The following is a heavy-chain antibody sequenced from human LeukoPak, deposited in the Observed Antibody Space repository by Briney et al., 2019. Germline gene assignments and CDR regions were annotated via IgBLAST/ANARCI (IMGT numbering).Heavy chain of an antibody. J-gene: IGHJ4*02. CDR1: GFTFSRNG. V-gene: IGHV3-30*02. CDR3: GEDFSWSFDY. D-gene: IGHD2-15*01. Sequence: GPTLIHSCAASGFTFSRNGMPCVRQAPGKGLERVAYIRKAGRDKLYADSVEGRYTIARDDPRYMMYLKMNSLRLEDTALYYCGEDFSWSFDYWGQGTLVSVSS. CDR2: IRKAGRDK.